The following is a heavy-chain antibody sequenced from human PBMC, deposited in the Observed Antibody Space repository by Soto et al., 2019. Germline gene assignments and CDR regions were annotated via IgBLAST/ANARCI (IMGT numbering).Heavy chain of an antibody. CDR2: ISGSGGST. Sequence: PGGSLRLSCAASGFTFSSYAMSWVRQAPGKGLEWVSAISGSGGSTYYADSVKGRFTISRDNSKNTLYLQMNSLRAEDTAVYYCAKAPGPYSSGWYYFDYWGQGTLVTAPQ. CDR1: GFTFSSYA. J-gene: IGHJ4*02. D-gene: IGHD6-19*01. V-gene: IGHV3-23*01. CDR3: AKAPGPYSSGWYYFDY.